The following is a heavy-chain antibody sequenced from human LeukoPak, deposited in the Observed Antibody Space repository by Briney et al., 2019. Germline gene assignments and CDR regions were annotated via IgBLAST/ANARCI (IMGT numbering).Heavy chain of an antibody. CDR3: ARSAGNPHAFDV. V-gene: IGHV3-30-3*01. Sequence: GGSLRLSCAASGFTFSRHAMHWVRQAPGKGLEWVAVISYDGSNKDYADSVKGRFTVSRDNSKNTLYLQFSSLRAEDTAVFYCARSAGNPHAFDVWGQGTMVTVSS. J-gene: IGHJ3*01. CDR1: GFTFSRHA. CDR2: ISYDGSNK. D-gene: IGHD4-23*01.